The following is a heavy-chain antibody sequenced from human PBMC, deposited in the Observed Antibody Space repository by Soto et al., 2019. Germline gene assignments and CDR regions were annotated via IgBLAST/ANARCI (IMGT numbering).Heavy chain of an antibody. CDR1: GFSFSTYA. CDR2: ISASGATT. Sequence: GGSLRLSCAASGFSFSTYALTWVRQAPGKGLEWVSGISASGATTYYADSVKGRFTISRDNSKNTVFLQMTSLRAEDTALYYCAKWTDTVIEAALAGGAFDIWGQGTMVTVSS. J-gene: IGHJ3*02. D-gene: IGHD2-15*01. CDR3: AKWTDTVIEAALAGGAFDI. V-gene: IGHV3-23*01.